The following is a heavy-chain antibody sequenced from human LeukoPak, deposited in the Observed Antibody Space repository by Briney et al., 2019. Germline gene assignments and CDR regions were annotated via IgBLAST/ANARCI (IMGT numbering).Heavy chain of an antibody. V-gene: IGHV1-69*04. CDR2: NIPILGIA. D-gene: IGHD5-24*01. J-gene: IGHJ4*02. CDR3: ARDLEMAAYFDY. CDR1: AHTSSRHT. Sequence: YSVTLLCQPLAHTSSRHTHSSQRHAHGPELHSQGRNIPILGIANYAQKSQGRVTITADKSTSTAYMELSSLRSEDTAVYYCARDLEMAAYFDYWGQGTLVTVSS.